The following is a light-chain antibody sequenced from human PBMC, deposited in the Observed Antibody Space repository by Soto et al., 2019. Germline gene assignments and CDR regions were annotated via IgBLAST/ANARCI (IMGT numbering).Light chain of an antibody. J-gene: IGKJ1*01. V-gene: IGKV1-17*01. CDR3: LQDQAYPWT. CDR2: DTF. Sequence: DIQMTQSPSSLSASVGARVTITCRASQGIRYNLGWYQQRPGKAPERPIYDTFTLASGVPSRFSGSGSGTEFTLTIASLQPEDVATYYCLQDQAYPWTFGQGTKVDIK. CDR1: QGIRYN.